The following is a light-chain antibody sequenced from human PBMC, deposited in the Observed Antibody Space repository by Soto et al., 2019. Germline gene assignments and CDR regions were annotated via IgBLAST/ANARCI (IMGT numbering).Light chain of an antibody. CDR3: QQYSSSSLT. CDR2: GAS. V-gene: IGKV3-20*01. Sequence: EIVLTQSPGALSLSPGERATLSCRASQRVSSAYLAWYQQKPGQAPRLLIYGASRRAAGIPDRFSGSGSGTDFTLTIRGLGPEDFAVYYCQQYSSSSLTFGGGTKVEIK. CDR1: QRVSSAY. J-gene: IGKJ4*01.